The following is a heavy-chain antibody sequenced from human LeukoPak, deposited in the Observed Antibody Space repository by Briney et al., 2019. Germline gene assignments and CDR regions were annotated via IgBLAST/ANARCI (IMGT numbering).Heavy chain of an antibody. CDR2: INHSGST. Sequence: SETLSLTCAVYGGSFSGYYWSWIRQPPGKGLEWIGEINHSGSTNYNPSLKSRVTTSVDTSKNQFSLKLSSVTAADTAVYYCARAKDYDILTGFLGDWFDPWGQGTLVTVSS. CDR1: GGSFSGYY. J-gene: IGHJ5*02. CDR3: ARAKDYDILTGFLGDWFDP. D-gene: IGHD3-9*01. V-gene: IGHV4-34*01.